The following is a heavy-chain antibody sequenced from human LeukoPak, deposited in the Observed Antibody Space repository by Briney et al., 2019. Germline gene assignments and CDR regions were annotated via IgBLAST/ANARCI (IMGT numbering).Heavy chain of an antibody. D-gene: IGHD4-11*01. CDR1: GFTFSSYA. CDR3: AKALHLWDYYYGMDV. Sequence: GGSLRLSCAASGFTFSSYAMSWVRQAPGKGLEWVSAISGSGGSTYYADSVKGRFTISRDNSKNTLYLQMNSLRAEDTAVYDCAKALHLWDYYYGMDVWGQGTTVTVSS. CDR2: ISGSGGST. V-gene: IGHV3-23*01. J-gene: IGHJ6*02.